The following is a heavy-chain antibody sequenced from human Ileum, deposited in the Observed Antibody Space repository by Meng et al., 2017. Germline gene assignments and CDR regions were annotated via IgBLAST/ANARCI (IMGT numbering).Heavy chain of an antibody. CDR3: ARALEEDIVLMVYANYFDY. CDR1: GFTFSDYY. Sequence: GESLKISCAASGFTFSDYYMSWIRQAPGKGLEWVSYISSSGSTIYYADSVKGRFTISRDNAKNSLYLQMNSLRAEDTAVYYCARALEEDIVLMVYANYFDYWGQGTLVTVSS. D-gene: IGHD2-8*01. J-gene: IGHJ4*02. CDR2: ISSSGSTI. V-gene: IGHV3-11*01.